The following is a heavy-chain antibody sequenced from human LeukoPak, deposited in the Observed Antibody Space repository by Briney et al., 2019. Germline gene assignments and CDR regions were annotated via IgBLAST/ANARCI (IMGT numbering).Heavy chain of an antibody. V-gene: IGHV3-23*01. CDR3: AKDWEWFGEFSN. Sequence: GGSLRLSCAASGFTFRSYAMSWVRQAPGKGLEWVSAISSSGGSTYYADSVKGRFTISRDNSKNTLYLQMNSLRAGDTAVYYCAKDWEWFGEFSNWGQGTLFTVSS. CDR1: GFTFRSYA. CDR2: ISSSGGST. J-gene: IGHJ4*02. D-gene: IGHD3-10*01.